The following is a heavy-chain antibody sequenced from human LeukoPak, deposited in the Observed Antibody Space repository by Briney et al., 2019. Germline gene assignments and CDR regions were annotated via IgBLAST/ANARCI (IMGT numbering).Heavy chain of an antibody. CDR3: ASSITMSLYGMDV. D-gene: IGHD3-10*02. J-gene: IGHJ6*02. Sequence: GASVKVSCKGSGYTFTGYYMHWVRQAPGQGLEWMGWINPNSGGTNYAQKFQGWVTMTRDTSISTAYMELSRLRSDDTAVYYCASSITMSLYGMDVWGQGTTVTVSS. CDR2: INPNSGGT. V-gene: IGHV1-2*04. CDR1: GYTFTGYY.